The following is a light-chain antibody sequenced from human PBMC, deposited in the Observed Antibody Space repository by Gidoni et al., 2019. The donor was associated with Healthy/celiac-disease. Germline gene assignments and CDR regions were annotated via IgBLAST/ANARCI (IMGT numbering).Light chain of an antibody. J-gene: IGKJ2*01. CDR3: QQRSNWPYT. CDR1: QSVSSY. Sequence: EIVLTQSPATLSWSPGERATLSCRASQSVSSYLAWYQQKPGQAPRLLIYDASNRATCFPARFSGSVSGTDFTLTISSLEPEDFAVDYCQQRSNWPYTFGQGTKLEIK. V-gene: IGKV3-11*01. CDR2: DAS.